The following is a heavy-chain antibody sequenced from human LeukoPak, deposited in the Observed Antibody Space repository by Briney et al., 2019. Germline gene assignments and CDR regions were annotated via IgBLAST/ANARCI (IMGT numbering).Heavy chain of an antibody. CDR3: ARYRYYYDSSGSGLDY. CDR2: IHTSGST. Sequence: SETLSLTCTGSGGSISSYYWSWIRQPAGKELEWIGRIHTSGSTNYNPSLKSRVTMSVDTSKNQFSLRLSSVTAADTAVYYCARYRYYYDSSGSGLDYWGQGTLVTVSS. CDR1: GGSISSYY. D-gene: IGHD3-22*01. V-gene: IGHV4-4*07. J-gene: IGHJ4*02.